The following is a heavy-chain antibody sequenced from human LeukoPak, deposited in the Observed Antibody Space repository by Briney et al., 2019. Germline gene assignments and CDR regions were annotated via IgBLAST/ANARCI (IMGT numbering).Heavy chain of an antibody. V-gene: IGHV2-70*01. D-gene: IGHD3-22*01. CDR1: GFSLSTSGMC. CDR2: IDWDDDK. Sequence: SGPALVKPTQTLTLTCTFSGFSLSTSGMCVSWIRQPPGKALEWLALIDWDDDKYYSTSLKTRLTISKDTSKNQVVLTMTNMDPVDTATYYCARIPLYHDSSGYYYGFDYWGQGTLVTVSS. CDR3: ARIPLYHDSSGYYYGFDY. J-gene: IGHJ4*02.